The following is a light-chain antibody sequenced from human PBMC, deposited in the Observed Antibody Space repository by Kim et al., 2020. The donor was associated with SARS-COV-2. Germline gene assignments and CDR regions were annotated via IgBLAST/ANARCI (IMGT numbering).Light chain of an antibody. Sequence: SYELTQPPSVSVAPGKTARITCGGNNIGSKSVHWYQQKPGQAPVLVIYYDSDRPSGIPERFSGSNSGNTATLTISRVEAGDEADYYCQVWDSSYWVFGGGTQLTVL. CDR2: YDS. V-gene: IGLV3-21*04. J-gene: IGLJ3*02. CDR3: QVWDSSYWV. CDR1: NIGSKS.